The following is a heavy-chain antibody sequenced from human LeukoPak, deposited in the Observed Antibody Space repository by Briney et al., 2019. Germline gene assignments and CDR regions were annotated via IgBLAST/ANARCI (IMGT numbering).Heavy chain of an antibody. J-gene: IGHJ4*02. CDR3: ARDGYSGYDFRY. CDR1: GGSISSGGYY. Sequence: PSQTMSLTCTVSGGSISSGGYYWSWIRQHPGKGLEWIGYIYYSGSTYYNPSLKSRVTISVDTSKNKFSLKLSSVTAGDTAVYYCARDGYSGYDFRYWGQGTLVTVSS. V-gene: IGHV4-31*03. CDR2: IYYSGST. D-gene: IGHD5-12*01.